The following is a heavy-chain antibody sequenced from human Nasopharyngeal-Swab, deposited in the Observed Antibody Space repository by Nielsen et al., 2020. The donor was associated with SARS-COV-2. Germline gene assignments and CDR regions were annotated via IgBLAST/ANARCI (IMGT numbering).Heavy chain of an antibody. CDR3: ARGSTVSSYYHYMDV. CDR1: GFTASSNY. D-gene: IGHD2-2*01. V-gene: IGHV3-66*01. J-gene: IGHJ6*03. Sequence: GGSLRLSCAASGFTASSNYMHWVRQAPGEGLEWVSVFYSGGTTYYADSVKGRVTISRDNSNNTVYLQMNSLRAEDTAVYYCARGSTVSSYYHYMDVWGKGTTVTVSS. CDR2: FYSGGTT.